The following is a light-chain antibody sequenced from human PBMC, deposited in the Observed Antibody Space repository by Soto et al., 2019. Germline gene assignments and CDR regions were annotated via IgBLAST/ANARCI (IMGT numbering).Light chain of an antibody. V-gene: IGKV3-15*01. CDR3: QQYNSWPRT. J-gene: IGKJ1*01. CDR1: QTVGSN. Sequence: EIVMTQSPATLSVSPGERITISCRASQTVGSNLAWYQQKPGQAPRLLIYTTSSRATGVPAKFSGSGSGTEFTLTIDSLQSEDFVLYYCQQYNSWPRTVGQGTKVDIK. CDR2: TTS.